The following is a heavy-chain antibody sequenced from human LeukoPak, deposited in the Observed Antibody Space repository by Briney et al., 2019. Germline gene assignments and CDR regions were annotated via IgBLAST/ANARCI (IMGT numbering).Heavy chain of an antibody. CDR3: ARGTAAGKNRVRNYYYMDV. V-gene: IGHV3-43D*03. D-gene: IGHD6-13*01. J-gene: IGHJ6*03. CDR2: ISWDGGST. Sequence: GGSLRLSCAASGFTFDDYAMHWVRQAPGKGLEWVSLISWDGGSTYYADSVKGRFTISRDNSKNSLYLQMNSLRAEDTALYYCARGTAAGKNRVRNYYYMDVWGKGTTVTVSS. CDR1: GFTFDDYA.